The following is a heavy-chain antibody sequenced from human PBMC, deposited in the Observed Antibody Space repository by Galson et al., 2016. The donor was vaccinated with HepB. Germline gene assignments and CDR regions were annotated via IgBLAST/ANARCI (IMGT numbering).Heavy chain of an antibody. J-gene: IGHJ6*02. D-gene: IGHD3-10*01. V-gene: IGHV4-4*02. Sequence: SETLSLTCAVSGVSITSSNWWSWVRQPPGKGLEWMGEVHHSGRTNYNPSLKSRLTISEDKSTNQVSLELTSVTAADTAVYYCARLYGSGSNSVLDAWGQGTTVLVSS. CDR2: VHHSGRT. CDR3: ARLYGSGSNSVLDA. CDR1: GVSITSSNW.